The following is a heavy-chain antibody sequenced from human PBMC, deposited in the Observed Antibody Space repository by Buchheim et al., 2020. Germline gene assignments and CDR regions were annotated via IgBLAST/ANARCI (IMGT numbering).Heavy chain of an antibody. Sequence: QLQLQESGPGLVKPSETLSLTCTVSGGSISSSSYYWGWIRQPPGKGLEWIGSIYYSGSTYYNPSLKSRVTISVDTPKNQFSLKLSSVTAADAAVYYCATPSCLTAECSPADYWGQGTL. CDR3: ATPSCLTAECSPADY. D-gene: IGHD3-9*01. V-gene: IGHV4-39*01. CDR1: GGSISSSSYY. J-gene: IGHJ4*02. CDR2: IYYSGST.